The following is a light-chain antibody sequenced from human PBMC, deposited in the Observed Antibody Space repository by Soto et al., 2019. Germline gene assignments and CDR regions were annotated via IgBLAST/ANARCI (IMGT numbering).Light chain of an antibody. CDR2: GAS. V-gene: IGKV3-15*01. CDR3: QQYNNWPPMA. J-gene: IGKJ1*01. CDR1: QSVSSN. Sequence: EIVMTQSPATLSVSPGERATLSCRASQSVSSNFAWYQQKPGQAPRLLIYGASTRATGIPARFSGSGSGTEFTLIISSLQSEDFAVYYCQQYNNWPPMAFGQGTKVEIK.